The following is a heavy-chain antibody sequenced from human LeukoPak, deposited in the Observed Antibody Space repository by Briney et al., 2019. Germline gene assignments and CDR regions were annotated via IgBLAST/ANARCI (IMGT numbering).Heavy chain of an antibody. Sequence: GGSLRLSCAASGFTFSSYWMSWVRQAPGKGLVWVSRINTDGSTTSYADSVRGRFTISRDNAENTVYLQMNSLGAEDTALYFCARVNTGNWYFDLWGRGTLVTVSS. CDR1: GFTFSSYW. D-gene: IGHD3-10*01. V-gene: IGHV3-74*01. CDR3: ARVNTGNWYFDL. J-gene: IGHJ2*01. CDR2: INTDGSTT.